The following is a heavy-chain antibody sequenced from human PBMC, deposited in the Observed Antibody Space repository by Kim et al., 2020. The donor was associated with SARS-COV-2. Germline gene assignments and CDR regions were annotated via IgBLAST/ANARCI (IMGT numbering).Heavy chain of an antibody. V-gene: IGHV1-46*01. Sequence: ASVKVSCKASGYTFTSYYMHWVRQAPGQGLEWMGIINPSGGSTSYAQKFQGRVTMTRDTSTSTVYMALSSLRSEDTAVYYCARDPVVVAATPKTRWFDPWGQGTLVTVSS. CDR3: ARDPVVVAATPKTRWFDP. CDR2: INPSGGST. CDR1: GYTFTSYY. J-gene: IGHJ5*02. D-gene: IGHD2-15*01.